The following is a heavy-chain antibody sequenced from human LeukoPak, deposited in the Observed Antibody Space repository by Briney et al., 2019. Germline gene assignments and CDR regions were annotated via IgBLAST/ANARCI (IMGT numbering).Heavy chain of an antibody. J-gene: IGHJ6*02. CDR3: ARDASSWSYYYYGMDV. D-gene: IGHD6-13*01. CDR2: ISAYSGNT. CDR1: GYTFTSYG. Sequence: GASVKVSCKGSGYTFTSYGISWVRQAPGQGLEWMGWISAYSGNTNYAQKLQGRVTMTTDTSTSTAYMELRSLRSDDTAVYYCARDASSWSYYYYGMDVWGQGTTVTVSS. V-gene: IGHV1-18*01.